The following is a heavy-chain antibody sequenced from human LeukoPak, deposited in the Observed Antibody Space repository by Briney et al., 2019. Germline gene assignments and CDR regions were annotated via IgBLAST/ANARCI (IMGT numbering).Heavy chain of an antibody. CDR2: IIPIFGTA. CDR3: ARDRQQWLEPYYYYYGMDV. CDR1: GGTFSSYA. V-gene: IGHV1-69*13. D-gene: IGHD6-19*01. J-gene: IGHJ6*02. Sequence: ASVKVSCKASGGTFSSYAISWVRQAPGQGLEWMGGIIPIFGTANCAQKFQGRVTITADESTSTAYMELSSLRSEDTAVYYCARDRQQWLEPYYYYYGMDVWGQGTTVTVSS.